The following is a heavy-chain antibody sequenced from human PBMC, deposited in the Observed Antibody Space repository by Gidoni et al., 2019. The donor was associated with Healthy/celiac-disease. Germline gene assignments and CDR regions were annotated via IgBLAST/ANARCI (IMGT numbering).Heavy chain of an antibody. D-gene: IGHD5-12*01. Sequence: QVQLVESGGGLVKPGGSLRPSGAASGLTFSDYYLGWISQAPGKGLEWVSYISSSGSTIYYADSVKGRFTISRDNAKNSLYLQMNGLRAEDTAVYYCASYYSGYDAPFDYWGQGTLVTVSS. V-gene: IGHV3-11*01. CDR2: ISSSGSTI. CDR3: ASYYSGYDAPFDY. CDR1: GLTFSDYY. J-gene: IGHJ4*02.